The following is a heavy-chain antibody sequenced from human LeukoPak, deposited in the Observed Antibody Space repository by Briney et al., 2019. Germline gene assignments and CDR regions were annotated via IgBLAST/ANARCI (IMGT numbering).Heavy chain of an antibody. J-gene: IGHJ4*02. CDR2: IYYSGST. V-gene: IGHV4-39*01. CDR3: ASFQQWLVKGHDY. CDR1: GGSISSSSYY. D-gene: IGHD6-19*01. Sequence: PSETLSLTCTVSGGSISSSSYYWGWIRQPPGKGLEWIGTIYYSGSTYYKPSLKSRVTISVDTSKNQFSLKLSSVTAADTAVYYCASFQQWLVKGHDYWGQGTLVTVSS.